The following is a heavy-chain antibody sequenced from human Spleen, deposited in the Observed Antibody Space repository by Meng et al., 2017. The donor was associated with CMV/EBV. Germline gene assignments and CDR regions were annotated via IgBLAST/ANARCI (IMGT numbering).Heavy chain of an antibody. CDR2: ITSSGSAT. CDR3: ARRGNIPDY. J-gene: IGHJ4*02. Sequence: SCAASGFTFSSYEMNWVRQAPGKGLEWVSRITSSGSATDYADSVKGRFTISRDNAKHSLYLQMNSLRVEDTALYYCARRGNIPDYWGQGTLVTVSS. V-gene: IGHV3-48*03. CDR1: GFTFSSYE. D-gene: IGHD2/OR15-2a*01.